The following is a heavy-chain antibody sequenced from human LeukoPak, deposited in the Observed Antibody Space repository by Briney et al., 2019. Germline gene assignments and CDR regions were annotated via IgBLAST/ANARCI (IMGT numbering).Heavy chain of an antibody. CDR1: GYTLTELS. J-gene: IGHJ4*02. Sequence: SCKVSGYTLTELSMHWVRQAPGKGLEWVAFIRYDGSNKYYADSVKGRFTISRDNSKNTLYLQMNSLRAEDTAVYYCAKGYDFWSGEAIDYWGRGTLVTVSS. CDR2: IRYDGSNK. D-gene: IGHD3-3*01. CDR3: AKGYDFWSGEAIDY. V-gene: IGHV3-30*02.